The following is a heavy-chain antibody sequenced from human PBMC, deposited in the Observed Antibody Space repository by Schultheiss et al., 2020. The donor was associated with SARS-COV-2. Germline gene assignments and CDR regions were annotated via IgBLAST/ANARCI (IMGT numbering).Heavy chain of an antibody. CDR1: GGSISSSSYY. J-gene: IGHJ4*02. D-gene: IGHD4-17*01. CDR3: ARSSTVTRFDY. Sequence: SETLSLTCTVSGGSISSSSYYWGWIRQPPGKGLEWIGEINHSGSTNYNPSLKSRVTISVDTSKNQFSLKLSSVTAADTAVYYCARSSTVTRFDYWGQGTLVTVSS. V-gene: IGHV4-39*07. CDR2: INHSGST.